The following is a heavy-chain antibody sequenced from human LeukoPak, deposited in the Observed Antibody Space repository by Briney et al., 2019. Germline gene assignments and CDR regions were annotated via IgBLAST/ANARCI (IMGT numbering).Heavy chain of an antibody. Sequence: GASVKVSCKASGYTFTGYGISWVRQAPGQGLEWMGWISAYNGNTNYAQKLQGRVTMTTDTSTSTAYMELRSLRSDDTALYYCARDRYYDSSGTLWVGYMDVWGKGTTVTVSS. D-gene: IGHD3-22*01. CDR1: GYTFTGYG. V-gene: IGHV1-18*01. CDR2: ISAYNGNT. CDR3: ARDRYYDSSGTLWVGYMDV. J-gene: IGHJ6*03.